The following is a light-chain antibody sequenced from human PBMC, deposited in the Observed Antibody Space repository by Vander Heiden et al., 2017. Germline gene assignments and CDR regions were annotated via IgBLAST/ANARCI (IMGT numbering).Light chain of an antibody. J-gene: IGKJ1*01. CDR2: AAS. Sequence: DTRLTHSPSSLSASVGDRVTITCRASQRISSYLNWYQQKPGKAPKLLIYAASNLQSGVPSRFSGSGSGTDFTLTISSLQPEDFATYYCQQSYSTPRTFGQGTKVEIK. V-gene: IGKV1-39*01. CDR1: QRISSY. CDR3: QQSYSTPRT.